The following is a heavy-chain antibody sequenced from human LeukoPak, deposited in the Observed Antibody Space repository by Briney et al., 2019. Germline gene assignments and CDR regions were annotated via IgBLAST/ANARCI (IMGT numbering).Heavy chain of an antibody. CDR3: AKHKPIVVVPAATHNDY. Sequence: TGGSLRLSCAASGFPFSSYAMSWVRQAPGKGLEWVSAISGSGGSTYYADSVKGRFTISRDNSKNTLYLQMNSLRAEDTAVYYCAKHKPIVVVPAATHNDYWGQGTLVTVSS. J-gene: IGHJ4*02. V-gene: IGHV3-23*01. CDR2: ISGSGGST. CDR1: GFPFSSYA. D-gene: IGHD2-2*01.